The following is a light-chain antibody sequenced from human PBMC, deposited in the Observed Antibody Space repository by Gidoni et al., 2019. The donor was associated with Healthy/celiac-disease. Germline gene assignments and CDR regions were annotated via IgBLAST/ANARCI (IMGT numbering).Light chain of an antibody. CDR3: QQSYSTRPIT. Sequence: DIKMTQSPSSLSACVGHRVTLTCRASQSISSHLHLYQQTPGKQHQLLIYAASSLQSGVPSRFWGSVSGADFTLSISSLQPEDFATYYCQQSYSTRPITFGQGTRLEIK. CDR2: AAS. V-gene: IGKV1-39*01. CDR1: QSISSH. J-gene: IGKJ5*01.